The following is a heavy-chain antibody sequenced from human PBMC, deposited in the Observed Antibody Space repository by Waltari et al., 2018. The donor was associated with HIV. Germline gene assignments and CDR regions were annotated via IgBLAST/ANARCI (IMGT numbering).Heavy chain of an antibody. J-gene: IGHJ3*02. CDR1: GYAFTSYD. Sequence: QVQLVQSGAEVKKPGASVKVSCKASGYAFTSYDINWVRQATGQGLEWMGWMNPNSANTGYAQKFQGRVTMTRNTSISTAYMELSSLRSEDTAVYYCARRSSGYYYDDAFDIWGQGTMLTVSS. CDR3: ARRSSGYYYDDAFDI. D-gene: IGHD3-22*01. CDR2: MNPNSANT. V-gene: IGHV1-8*01.